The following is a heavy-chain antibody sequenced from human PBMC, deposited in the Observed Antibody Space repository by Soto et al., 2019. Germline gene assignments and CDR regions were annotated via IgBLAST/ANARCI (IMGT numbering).Heavy chain of an antibody. Sequence: SQTTPHTCTFSYYSITNRYFSWGWVRPPPGKGLEWIATIHYRGNTYYDPSLRSRVTISIDTSENHFSLWLSSVTAADTAIYYCERHLATRFGADYFDYWGQGALVTVSS. V-gene: IGHV4-39*01. CDR1: YYSITNRYFS. J-gene: IGHJ4*02. CDR3: ERHLATRFGADYFDY. CDR2: IHYRGNT. D-gene: IGHD3-16*01.